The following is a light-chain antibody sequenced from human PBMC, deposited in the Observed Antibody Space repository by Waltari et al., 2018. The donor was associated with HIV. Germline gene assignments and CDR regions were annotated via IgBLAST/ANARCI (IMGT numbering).Light chain of an antibody. CDR2: ENN. V-gene: IGLV1-51*01. J-gene: IGLJ2*01. Sequence: QSVLTQPPSVSAAPGQKVTIPCSGSSSNIGNNYVSWYQQFPGEAPKLLIYENNTRTSGIPDRSSGVKSGTSATRGVTGLQTGDEADYYCGTWDGSLGSGVFGGGTKLTVL. CDR1: SSNIGNNY. CDR3: GTWDGSLGSGV.